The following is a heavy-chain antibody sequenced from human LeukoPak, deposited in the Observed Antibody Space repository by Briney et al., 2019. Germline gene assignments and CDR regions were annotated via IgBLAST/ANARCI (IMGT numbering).Heavy chain of an antibody. Sequence: PGGSLRLSCAASGFTFNIYTMNWVSQAPGKGLEWVAYIISSSSTKYYADSVKGRFTISRDNAKNSLYLQMNSLRDEDTAVYYSARDPTSTYQFDSWGQGTLVTVSS. CDR3: ARDPTSTYQFDS. J-gene: IGHJ4*02. D-gene: IGHD2-2*01. CDR1: GFTFNIYT. CDR2: IISSSSTK. V-gene: IGHV3-48*02.